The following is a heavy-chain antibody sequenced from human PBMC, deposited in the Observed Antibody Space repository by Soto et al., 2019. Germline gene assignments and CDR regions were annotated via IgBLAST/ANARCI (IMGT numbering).Heavy chain of an antibody. V-gene: IGHV3-30-3*01. Sequence: QVQLVESGGDVVQPGTSLRLSCAASGFSFSTNVLHWVRQAPGKGLEWVAVMSPNGAEKYYTDSVKGRFTISRDNSKNTLYLEMKSLTSEDTAVYYCALDNIPGAPDYFDFWGQGTLVTVSS. CDR1: GFSFSTNV. CDR2: MSPNGAEK. CDR3: ALDNIPGAPDYFDF. J-gene: IGHJ4*02. D-gene: IGHD1-20*01.